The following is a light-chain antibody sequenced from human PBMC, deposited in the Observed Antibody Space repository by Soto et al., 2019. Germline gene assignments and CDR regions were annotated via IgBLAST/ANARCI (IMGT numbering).Light chain of an antibody. CDR3: SSYAASNNFXFV. CDR2: EVT. J-gene: IGLJ3*02. CDR1: SSDVGGYNY. Sequence: SSLTQPPPASGSPGPSVTISCTGTSSDVGGYNYVSWYQQYPGRAPKLMIYEVTKRPSGVPDRFSGSKSGNTASLTVSGLQAEDEADYYCSSYAASNNFXFVXGGGTQLTVL. V-gene: IGLV2-8*01.